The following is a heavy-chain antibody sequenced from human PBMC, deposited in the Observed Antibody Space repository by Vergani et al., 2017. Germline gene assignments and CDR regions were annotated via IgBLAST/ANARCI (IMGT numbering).Heavy chain of an antibody. Sequence: QVTLKESGPALVKPTQTLTLTCTFSGFSLSTSGMRVSWIRQPPGKALEWLARIYWNDDKRYSPSLKSRLTITKDTSKNQVVLTMTNMDPVDTATYYCAHSSGWGWFDPWGQGTLVTVSS. CDR2: IYWNDDK. D-gene: IGHD6-19*01. J-gene: IGHJ5*02. CDR1: GFSLSTSGMR. CDR3: AHSSGWGWFDP. V-gene: IGHV2-5*08.